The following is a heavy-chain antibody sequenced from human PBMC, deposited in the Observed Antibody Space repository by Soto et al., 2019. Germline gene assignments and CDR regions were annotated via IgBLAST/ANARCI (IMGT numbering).Heavy chain of an antibody. CDR1: GFTFSSYA. CDR2: ISGSGGST. Sequence: GGSLRLSCEASGFTFSSYAMSWVRQAPGKGLEWVSAISGSGGSTYYADSVKGRFTISRDNSKNTLYLQMNSLRAEDTAIYYCAKDHGPMISPIYYWGQGTLVTVSS. V-gene: IGHV3-23*01. J-gene: IGHJ4*02. CDR3: AKDHGPMISPIYY. D-gene: IGHD3-22*01.